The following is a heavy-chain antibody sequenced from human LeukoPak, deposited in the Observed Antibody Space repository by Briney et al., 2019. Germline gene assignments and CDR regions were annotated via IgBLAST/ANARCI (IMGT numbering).Heavy chain of an antibody. CDR2: ISSSSSYT. J-gene: IGHJ6*02. Sequence: GGSLRLSCAASGFTFSDYYMSWIRQAPGKGLEWVSYISSSSSYTNYADSVKGRFTISRDNAKNSLYLQMNSLRAEDTAVYYCARVLAAGGYYYYYGMDVWGQGTTVTVCS. V-gene: IGHV3-11*05. CDR1: GFTFSDYY. CDR3: ARVLAAGGYYYYYGMDV. D-gene: IGHD6-13*01.